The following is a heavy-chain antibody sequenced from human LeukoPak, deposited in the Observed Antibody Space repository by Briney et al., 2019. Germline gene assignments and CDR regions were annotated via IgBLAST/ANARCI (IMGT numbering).Heavy chain of an antibody. D-gene: IGHD3-22*01. V-gene: IGHV4-31*03. J-gene: IGHJ4*02. CDR3: ARAPYDSSGYRAFYFDY. CDR1: GGSISSGGYY. Sequence: PSETLSLTCTVSGGSISSGGYYWSWIRQHPGKGLEWIGDIYYSGSTYYNPSLKSRVTISVDTSKNQFSLKLSSVTAADTAVYYCARAPYDSSGYRAFYFDYWGQGTLVTVSS. CDR2: IYYSGST.